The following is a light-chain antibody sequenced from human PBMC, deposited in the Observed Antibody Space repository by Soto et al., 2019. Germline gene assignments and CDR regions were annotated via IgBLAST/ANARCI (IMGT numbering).Light chain of an antibody. CDR2: EVN. J-gene: IGLJ1*01. V-gene: IGLV2-14*01. CDR1: SSDVGAYNY. CDR3: SSYSTISTYFYV. Sequence: QSARTHPASVSRSPGHSITIACTGTSSDVGAYNYVSWYQHHPGEAPRLMIYEVNYRPSGVSNRFSGSKSVNTASLTISGLQAEDEGHYYCSSYSTISTYFYVFGTGTKVTVL.